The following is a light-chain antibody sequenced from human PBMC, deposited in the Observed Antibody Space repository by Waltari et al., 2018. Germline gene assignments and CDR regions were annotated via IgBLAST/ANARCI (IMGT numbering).Light chain of an antibody. Sequence: IVMTHSPLPLPVTPGAPASISCRSSQSLLHSNGYNYLDWYLQKPGQSPQLLIYLGSNRASGVPDRFSGSGSGTDFTLKISRVEAEDVGVYYCMQALQTPWTFGQGTKVEIK. V-gene: IGKV2-28*01. CDR1: QSLLHSNGYNY. CDR2: LGS. CDR3: MQALQTPWT. J-gene: IGKJ1*01.